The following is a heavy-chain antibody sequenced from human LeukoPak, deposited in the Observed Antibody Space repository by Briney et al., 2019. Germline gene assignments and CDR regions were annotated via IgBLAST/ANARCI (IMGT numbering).Heavy chain of an antibody. D-gene: IGHD1-26*01. V-gene: IGHV3-30*18. J-gene: IGHJ4*02. CDR3: AKSHLSGSYYLLPTTYFDY. CDR2: ISYDGSNK. CDR1: GFTFSSYG. Sequence: GGSLRLSCAASGFTFSSYGMHWVRQAPGKGLEWVAVISYDGSNKYYADSVKGRFTISRDNSKNTLYLQMNSLRAEDTAVYYCAKSHLSGSYYLLPTTYFDYWGQGTLVTVSS.